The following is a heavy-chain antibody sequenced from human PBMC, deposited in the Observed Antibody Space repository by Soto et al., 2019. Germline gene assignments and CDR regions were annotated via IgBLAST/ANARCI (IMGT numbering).Heavy chain of an antibody. J-gene: IGHJ3*02. V-gene: IGHV3-23*01. CDR2: ISGSGGSI. CDR1: GFTFSSYA. CDR3: ARARYDYIWGSYRIAAFDI. Sequence: ASVKVSCAASGFTFSSYAMSWVRHAPGKGLEWVSAISGSGGSIYYADSVKGRFTISRDNAKNSLYLQMNSLRAEDTAVYYCARARYDYIWGSYRIAAFDIWGQGTMVTVSS. D-gene: IGHD3-16*02.